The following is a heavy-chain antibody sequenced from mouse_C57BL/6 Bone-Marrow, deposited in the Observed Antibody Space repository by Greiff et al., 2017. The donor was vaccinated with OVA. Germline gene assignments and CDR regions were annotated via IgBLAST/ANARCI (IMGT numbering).Heavy chain of an antibody. CDR1: GFNIKDYY. J-gene: IGHJ4*01. CDR2: IDPEDGDT. D-gene: IGHD1-1*01. V-gene: IGHV14-1*01. CDR3: TTTDYGSSFYYYAMDC. Sequence: EVQLQQSGAELVRPGASVKLSCTASGFNIKDYYMHWVKQRPEQGLEWIGRIDPEDGDTEYAPKFQGKATMTADTSSNTAYLQLSSLTSEDTAVYYCTTTDYGSSFYYYAMDCWGQGTSVTVSS.